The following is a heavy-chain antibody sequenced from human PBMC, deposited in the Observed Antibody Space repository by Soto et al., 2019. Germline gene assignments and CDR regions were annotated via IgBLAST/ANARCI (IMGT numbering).Heavy chain of an antibody. D-gene: IGHD3-3*01. J-gene: IGHJ6*03. CDR3: WVGRGFLEGDSKRDYYSYTDV. V-gene: IGHV3-23*01. Sequence: EVQLLESGGGLVQPGGSLRLSCAASGFTFSTYAMSWVRQAPGKGLEWVSAISGSGGTTLYADSVRGRFTISRDISKNTLYRRMNSLGAEDTAVYYWWVGRGFLEGDSKRDYYSYTDVWGKGTTVTVSS. CDR1: GFTFSTYA. CDR2: ISGSGGTT.